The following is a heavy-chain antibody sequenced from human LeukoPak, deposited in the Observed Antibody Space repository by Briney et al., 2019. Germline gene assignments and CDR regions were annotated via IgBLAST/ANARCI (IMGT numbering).Heavy chain of an antibody. V-gene: IGHV3-30*03. CDR3: AGGYCSSTSCSGDDY. J-gene: IGHJ4*02. Sequence: GGSLRLSCAASGFTFRNYGMSWVRQAPGKGLEWVAVISYDGSDKYYADSVKGRFTISRDNSKNTVYLQMNSLRAEDTAVYYCAGGYCSSTSCSGDDYWGQGTLVTVSS. CDR1: GFTFRNYG. D-gene: IGHD2-2*01. CDR2: ISYDGSDK.